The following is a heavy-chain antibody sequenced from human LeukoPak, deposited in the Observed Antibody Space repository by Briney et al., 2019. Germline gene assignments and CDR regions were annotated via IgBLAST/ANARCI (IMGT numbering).Heavy chain of an antibody. CDR2: ISGSGGST. CDR1: GFTFSSYA. CDR3: AKAAQKYERGDF. Sequence: GGSLTLSCAASGFTFSSYAMSWVRQPPGKGLEWVSAISGSGGSTYYADPVKGRFTISRDNSKNTLYLQMNSLRAEDTAVYYCAKAAQKYERGDFWGQGTLGTVSS. J-gene: IGHJ4*02. V-gene: IGHV3-23*01. D-gene: IGHD2-8*01.